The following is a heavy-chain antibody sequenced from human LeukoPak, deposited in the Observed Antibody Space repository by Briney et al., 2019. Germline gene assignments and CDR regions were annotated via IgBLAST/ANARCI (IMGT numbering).Heavy chain of an antibody. D-gene: IGHD3-10*01. CDR1: GGSISSYY. Sequence: PSETLSLTYTITGGSISSYYWSWIRKPAGKGLEWIGRIYTSGSTNYNPSLKSRVTMSVDTSKNQFSLKLSSVTAADTAVYYCARDRGPRINWFDPWGQGTLVTVSS. CDR2: IYTSGST. J-gene: IGHJ5*02. CDR3: ARDRGPRINWFDP. V-gene: IGHV4-4*07.